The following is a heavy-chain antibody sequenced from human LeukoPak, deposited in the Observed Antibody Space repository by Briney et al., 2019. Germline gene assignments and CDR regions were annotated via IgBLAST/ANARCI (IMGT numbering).Heavy chain of an antibody. CDR1: SGYIRNSNYY. D-gene: IGHD3-10*01. V-gene: IGHV4-39*07. J-gene: IGHJ4*02. CDR2: IFYDGSS. CDR3: ARVLRVGLDPYYFDY. Sequence: SETLSLTCTVSSGYIRNSNYYWGWIRQPPGKGLEWIGSIFYDGSSDYNSSLKSRVTISVDTSKNQFSLKLSSVTAADTAVYYCARVLRVGLDPYYFDYWGQGTLVTVSS.